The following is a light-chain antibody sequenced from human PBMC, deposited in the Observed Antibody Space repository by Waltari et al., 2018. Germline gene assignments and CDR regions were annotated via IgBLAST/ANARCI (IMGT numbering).Light chain of an antibody. V-gene: IGLV2-14*03. Sequence: QSALTQPASVSGSPGQSITVSCTGTSSDIGPYNYFSWYQQPPGKAPKLMIYDVSSWLPGFSKRFSGSKSGNTASLTISGLQAEDEADYYCDSKSSSSPHVFGTGTKVTVL. J-gene: IGLJ1*01. CDR1: SSDIGPYNY. CDR3: DSKSSSSPHV. CDR2: DVS.